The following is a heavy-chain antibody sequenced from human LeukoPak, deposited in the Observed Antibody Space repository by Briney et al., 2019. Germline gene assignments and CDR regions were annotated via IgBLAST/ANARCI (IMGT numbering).Heavy chain of an antibody. V-gene: IGHV4-38-2*02. D-gene: IGHD2-21*01. CDR1: AYSISSGYY. CDR2: LSHSGST. J-gene: IGHJ4*02. CDR3: ARVTGYVVEDYFDY. Sequence: SETLSLTCTVSAYSISSGYYWGWIRQPPGKGLEWIGSLSHSGSTFYNPSLKSRVTISVDTSKNQFSLRLSSVTAADTAVYYCARVTGYVVEDYFDYWGQGTLVTVSS.